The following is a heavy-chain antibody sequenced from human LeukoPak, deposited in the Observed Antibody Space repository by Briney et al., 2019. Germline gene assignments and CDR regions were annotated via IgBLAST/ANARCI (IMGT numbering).Heavy chain of an antibody. CDR3: ARGGYSSSWYKPETKTFDY. CDR2: IYYSGST. J-gene: IGHJ4*02. Sequence: PSETLSLTCTVSGGSISSYYWSWIRQPPGKGLEWIGYIYYSGSTNYNPSLKSRVTISVDTSKNQFSLKLSSVTAADTAVYYCARGGYSSSWYKPETKTFDYWGQGTLVTVSS. V-gene: IGHV4-59*01. CDR1: GGSISSYY. D-gene: IGHD6-13*01.